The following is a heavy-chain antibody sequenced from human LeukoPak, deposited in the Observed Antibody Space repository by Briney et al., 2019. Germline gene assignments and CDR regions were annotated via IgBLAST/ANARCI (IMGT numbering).Heavy chain of an antibody. D-gene: IGHD3-9*01. Sequence: SETLSLTCNVSGGSISTYYWSWIRQPAGKGLEWIGRIYTSGSTNYNPSLNSRVTMSVDTSKNQFSLKLSSVTAADTAVYYCARWNYDILTGYYLDYWGQGTLVTVSS. CDR2: IYTSGST. CDR3: ARWNYDILTGYYLDY. V-gene: IGHV4-4*07. CDR1: GGSISTYY. J-gene: IGHJ4*02.